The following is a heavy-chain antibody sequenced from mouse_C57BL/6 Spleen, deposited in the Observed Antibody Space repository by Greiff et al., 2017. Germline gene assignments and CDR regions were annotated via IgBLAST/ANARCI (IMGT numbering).Heavy chain of an antibody. CDR1: GYTFTSYW. D-gene: IGHD3-2*02. V-gene: IGHV1-52*01. Sequence: QVQLQQPGAELVRPGSSVKLSCKASGYTFTSYWMHWVKQRPIQGLEWIGNIDPSDSETHYNQKFKDKATLTVDKSSSTAYMQLSSLTSEDSAVYYCARRGTAQTFDYWGQGNTLTVSS. CDR2: IDPSDSET. CDR3: ARRGTAQTFDY. J-gene: IGHJ2*01.